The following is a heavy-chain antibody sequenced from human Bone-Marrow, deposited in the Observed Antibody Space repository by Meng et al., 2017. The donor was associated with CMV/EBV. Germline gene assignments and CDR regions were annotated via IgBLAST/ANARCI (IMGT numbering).Heavy chain of an antibody. CDR1: GFTFTSSA. CDR3: AAAAAEHDALDI. CDR2: IVVGSGNT. J-gene: IGHJ3*02. V-gene: IGHV1-58*01. D-gene: IGHD2-15*01. Sequence: SVKVSGKASGFTFTSSAVQWVRQARGQRLEWIGWIVVGSGNTNYAQKFQERVTITRDMSTSTAYMELSSLRSEDTAVYYCAAAAAEHDALDIWGQGTMVTVSS.